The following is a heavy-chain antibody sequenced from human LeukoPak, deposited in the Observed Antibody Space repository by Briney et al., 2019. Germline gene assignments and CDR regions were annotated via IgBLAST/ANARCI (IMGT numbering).Heavy chain of an antibody. CDR1: GFTVSSNY. CDR2: IYSGGST. Sequence: GGSLRLSCAASGFTVSSNYMSWVRQAPGKGLEWVSVIYSGGSTYYADSVKGRFTISRDNSRNRLYLQMNTLTVENTAIYYSARRLLTGGVTDFFDFWGQGALVTVSS. D-gene: IGHD2-21*02. CDR3: ARRLLTGGVTDFFDF. J-gene: IGHJ4*02. V-gene: IGHV3-66*04.